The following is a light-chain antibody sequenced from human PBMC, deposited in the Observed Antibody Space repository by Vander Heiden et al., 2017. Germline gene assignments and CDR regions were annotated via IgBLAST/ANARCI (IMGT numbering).Light chain of an antibody. J-gene: IGLJ3*02. V-gene: IGLV8-61*01. CDR3: VLYVISGIWV. CDR2: STD. Sequence: QTVRTQERSCSVPPVGTASLTCGLYSASASSNTASTWCQQTAGQAPRTLIYSTDTRSSWVPERFSGSILGNKAALTSAGAQADDESHYYCVLYVISGIWVFGGGTKMTVL. CDR1: SASASSNTA.